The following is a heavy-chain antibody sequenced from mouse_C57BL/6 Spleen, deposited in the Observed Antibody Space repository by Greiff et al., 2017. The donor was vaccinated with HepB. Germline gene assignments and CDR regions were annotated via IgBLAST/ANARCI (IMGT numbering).Heavy chain of an antibody. Sequence: VQLQQSGAELVKPGASVKLSCKASGYTFTEYTIHWVKQRSGQGLEWIGWFYPGSGSIKYNEKFKDKATLTADKSSSTVYMELSRLTSEDSAVYFDARHEWGGITTVVTVYLDVWGTGTTVTVSS. CDR3: ARHEWGGITTVVTVYLDV. CDR2: FYPGSGSI. D-gene: IGHD1-1*01. CDR1: GYTFTEYT. J-gene: IGHJ1*03. V-gene: IGHV1-62-2*01.